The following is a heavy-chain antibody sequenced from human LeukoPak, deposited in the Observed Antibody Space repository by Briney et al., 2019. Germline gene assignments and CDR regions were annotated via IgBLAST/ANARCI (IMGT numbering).Heavy chain of an antibody. V-gene: IGHV3-23*01. CDR2: ISGSGGST. CDR3: AKHTGYCSSTSCQGNWFDP. CDR1: GFTFSSYV. J-gene: IGHJ5*02. Sequence: PGGSLRLSCAASGFTFSSYVMSWVRQAPGKGLEWVSAISGSGGSTYYADSVKGRFTISRDNSKNTLYLQMNSLRAEDTAVYYCAKHTGYCSSTSCQGNWFDPWGQGTLVTVSS. D-gene: IGHD2-2*01.